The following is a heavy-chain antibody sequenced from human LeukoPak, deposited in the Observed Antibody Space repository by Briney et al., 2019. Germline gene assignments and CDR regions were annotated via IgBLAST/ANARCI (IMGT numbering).Heavy chain of an antibody. Sequence: LSLTCTVSGGSISSYYWSWIRQPPGKGLEWVSGISWNSGSIGYADSVKGRFTISRDNAKNSLYLQMNSLRAEDTALYYCAKGISRWTPISDYWGQGTLVTVSS. CDR3: AKGISRWTPISDY. CDR1: GGSISSYY. V-gene: IGHV3-9*01. D-gene: IGHD2-2*01. CDR2: ISWNSGSI. J-gene: IGHJ4*02.